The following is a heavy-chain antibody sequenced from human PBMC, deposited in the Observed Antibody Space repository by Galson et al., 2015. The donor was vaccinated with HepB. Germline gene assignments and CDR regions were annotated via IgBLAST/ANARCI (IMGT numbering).Heavy chain of an antibody. Sequence: PALVKPTQTLTLTCTFSGFSLSTSGMCVSWIRQPPGKALEWLARIDWDDDKYYSTSLKTRLTISKDTSKNQVVLTMTNMDPVDTATYYCARTTYYYDSSGHWGFDYWGQGTLVTVSS. CDR3: ARTTYYYDSSGHWGFDY. CDR2: IDWDDDK. J-gene: IGHJ4*02. V-gene: IGHV2-70*11. D-gene: IGHD3-22*01. CDR1: GFSLSTSGMC.